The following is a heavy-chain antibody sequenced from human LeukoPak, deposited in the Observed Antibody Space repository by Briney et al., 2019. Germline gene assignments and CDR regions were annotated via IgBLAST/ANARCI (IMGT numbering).Heavy chain of an antibody. CDR3: AREMYYYGSGSWYFDY. J-gene: IGHJ4*02. CDR1: GYTFTSYA. CDR2: INAGNGNT. V-gene: IGHV1-3*01. Sequence: ASVTVSCKASGYTFTSYAMHWVRQAPGQRLEWMGWINAGNGNTKYSQKFQGRVTITRDISASTAYMELSSLRSEDTAVYYCAREMYYYGSGSWYFDYWGQGTLVTVSS. D-gene: IGHD3-10*01.